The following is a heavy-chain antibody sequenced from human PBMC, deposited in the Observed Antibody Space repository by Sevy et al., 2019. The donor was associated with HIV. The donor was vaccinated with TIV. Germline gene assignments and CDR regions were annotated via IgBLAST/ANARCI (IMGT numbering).Heavy chain of an antibody. CDR1: GFTFSNYW. CDR3: ASDFKDTG. J-gene: IGHJ4*02. D-gene: IGHD2-15*01. V-gene: IGHV3-74*01. Sequence: GGSLRLSCVASGFTFSNYWMQWVRQAPGKGPEGVSGISTDGSIRDYADSVRGRFTVSRDNAKNTVYLQMNSLRADYTAVFYCASDFKDTGWGQGTLVTVSS. CDR2: ISTDGSIR.